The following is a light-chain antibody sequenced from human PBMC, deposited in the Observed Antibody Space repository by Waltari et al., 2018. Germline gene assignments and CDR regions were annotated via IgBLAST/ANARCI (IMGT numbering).Light chain of an antibody. CDR1: SPNIGDYY. J-gene: IGLJ3*02. CDR2: RNN. Sequence: QPVLTQLPSASGTPGQGVTISCSGSSPNIGDYYVYWYQQFPGTSPKLLIHRNNQRPSGVPDRFSGSKSGTSAFLVISGLRSEDEADYHCATWDDSLSGWVFGGGTKVTVL. CDR3: ATWDDSLSGWV. V-gene: IGLV1-47*01.